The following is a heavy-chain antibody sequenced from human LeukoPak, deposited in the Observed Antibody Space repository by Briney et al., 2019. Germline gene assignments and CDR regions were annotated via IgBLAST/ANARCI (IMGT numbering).Heavy chain of an antibody. D-gene: IGHD6-19*01. V-gene: IGHV4-38-2*02. CDR3: ARVDEGVAVGGFDY. Sequence: SETLSLTCTASGYSISSGYYWGWIRQPPGKGLEWIGSIYHSGSTYYNPSLKSRVTISVDTSKNQFSLKLSSVTAADTAVYYCARVDEGVAVGGFDYWGQGTLVTVSS. CDR1: GYSISSGYY. J-gene: IGHJ4*02. CDR2: IYHSGST.